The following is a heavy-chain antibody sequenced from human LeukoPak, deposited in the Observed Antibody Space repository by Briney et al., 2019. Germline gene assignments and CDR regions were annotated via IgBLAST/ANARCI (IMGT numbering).Heavy chain of an antibody. CDR2: IRYDGSNK. Sequence: GGSLRLSCAASRFTFSNYAMHWVRQAPGKGLEWVAFIRYDGSNKYYADSVKGRFTISRDNSTNTLYLQMNSLRAEDTAVYYCAKDRVLRYFDWLFDLDYWGQGTLVTVSS. CDR1: RFTFSNYA. D-gene: IGHD3-9*01. V-gene: IGHV3-30*02. J-gene: IGHJ4*02. CDR3: AKDRVLRYFDWLFDLDY.